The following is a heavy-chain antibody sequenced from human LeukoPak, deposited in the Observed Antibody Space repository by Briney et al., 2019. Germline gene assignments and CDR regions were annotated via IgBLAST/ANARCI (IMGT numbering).Heavy chain of an antibody. J-gene: IGHJ4*02. CDR2: VFGGKTT. CDR3: ASGAWATRLHS. V-gene: IGHV4-34*12. Sequence: SETLSLTCAVYGESLNYYYWSWIRQSPEKGLEWIGEVFGGKTTNYNPSLKSRVTISAVTSSNQFSLNLKSVTAADTAVYYCASGAWATRLHSWAQGTLVIVSS. CDR1: GESLNYYY. D-gene: IGHD5-24*01.